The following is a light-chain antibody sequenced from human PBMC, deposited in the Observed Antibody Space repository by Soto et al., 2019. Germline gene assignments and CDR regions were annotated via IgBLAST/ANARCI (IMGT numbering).Light chain of an antibody. V-gene: IGLV2-14*01. Sequence: QSALTPPASVSGSPGQSITISCTGTSSDVGGYNYGSWYQQHPGKAPKLMIYEVSNRPSGVSNRFSGSKSGNTASLTISGLQAEDEADYYCSSYTSSSIDYVFGTGTKLTVL. CDR3: SSYTSSSIDYV. CDR1: SSDVGGYNY. J-gene: IGLJ1*01. CDR2: EVS.